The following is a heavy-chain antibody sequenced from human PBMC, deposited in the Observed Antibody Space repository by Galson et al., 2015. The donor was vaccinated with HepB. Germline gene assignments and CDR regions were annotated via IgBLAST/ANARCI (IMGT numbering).Heavy chain of an antibody. CDR2: ISSSSSYI. CDR1: GFTFSSYS. CDR3: ARETELKIQLWFPLFDY. J-gene: IGHJ4*02. Sequence: SLRLSCAASGFTFSSYSMNWVRQAPGKGLEWVSSISSSSSYIYYADSVKGRFTISRDNAKNSLYLQMNSLRAEDTAVYYCARETELKIQLWFPLFDYWGQGTLVTVSS. D-gene: IGHD5-18*01. V-gene: IGHV3-21*01.